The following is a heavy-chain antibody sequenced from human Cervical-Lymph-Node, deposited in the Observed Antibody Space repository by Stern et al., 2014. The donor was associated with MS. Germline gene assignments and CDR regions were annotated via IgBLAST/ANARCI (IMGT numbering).Heavy chain of an antibody. CDR2: ITWNSVSV. CDR1: GFTFDDYA. D-gene: IGHD3-3*01. J-gene: IGHJ4*02. CDR3: AKGSGGSVYYPVALDY. V-gene: IGHV3-9*01. Sequence: EVQLEESGGGLVKPGRSLRLSCAASGFTFDDYALPWVRQAPGKGLEWVSGITWNSVSVGYADSVKGRFTISRDNAKNSLYLQMNSLRGDDTALYYCAKGSGGSVYYPVALDYWGQGTLVTVSS.